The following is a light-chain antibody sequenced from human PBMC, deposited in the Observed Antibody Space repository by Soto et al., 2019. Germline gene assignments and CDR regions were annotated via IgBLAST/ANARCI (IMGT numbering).Light chain of an antibody. CDR2: GAS. V-gene: IGKV3-15*01. Sequence: EIVMTQSPATLSVSPGERATLSCRASQSVSSKLAWYQQKPGQAPRLLIYGASTRATGFPGRFSGSGSGTDFTLTISSLQSEDFAVYSCLQYHNLWAFGQGTKVDI. CDR3: LQYHNLWA. CDR1: QSVSSK. J-gene: IGKJ1*01.